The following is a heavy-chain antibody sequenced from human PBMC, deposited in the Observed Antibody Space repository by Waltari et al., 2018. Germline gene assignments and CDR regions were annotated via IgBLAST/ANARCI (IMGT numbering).Heavy chain of an antibody. D-gene: IGHD6-19*01. Sequence: QLQLQESGPGLVKPSETLSLTCTVSGGSISSSSNYYWGWIRQPPGKGLAWIGSIYYNGTPYYTPSLKGRVPISVATSKHQFSLKLSSVTAADTVVYYCARRAWGSGWSYWGQGTLVAVSS. V-gene: IGHV4-39*01. CDR1: GGSISSSSNYY. CDR3: ARRAWGSGWSY. CDR2: IYYNGTP. J-gene: IGHJ4*02.